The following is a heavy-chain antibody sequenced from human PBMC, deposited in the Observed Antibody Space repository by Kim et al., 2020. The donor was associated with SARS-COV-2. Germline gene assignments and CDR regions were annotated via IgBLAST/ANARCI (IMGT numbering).Heavy chain of an antibody. D-gene: IGHD2-15*01. V-gene: IGHV5-10-1*01. CDR3: AIVAGTLTTDFDY. CDR2: IDPSDSYT. Sequence: GESLKISCKGSGYSFTSYWISWVRQMPGKGLEWMGRIDPSDSYTNHSPSFQGHVTISADKSISTAYLQWSSLKASDTAMYYCAIVAGTLTTDFDYWGQGTLVTVSS. J-gene: IGHJ4*02. CDR1: GYSFTSYW.